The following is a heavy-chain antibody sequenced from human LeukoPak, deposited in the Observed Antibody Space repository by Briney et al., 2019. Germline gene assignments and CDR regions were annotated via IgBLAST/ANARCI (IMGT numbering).Heavy chain of an antibody. CDR2: IIPIFGTA. V-gene: IGHV1-69*13. CDR3: ARESITIFGVVIHENWFDP. D-gene: IGHD3-3*01. J-gene: IGHJ5*02. CDR1: GGTFSSYA. Sequence: ASVKVSCKASGGTFSSYAISWVRQAPGQGLEWMGGIIPIFGTANYAQKFQGRVTITADESTSTAYMEPSSLRSEDTAVYYCARESITIFGVVIHENWFDPWGQGTLVTVSS.